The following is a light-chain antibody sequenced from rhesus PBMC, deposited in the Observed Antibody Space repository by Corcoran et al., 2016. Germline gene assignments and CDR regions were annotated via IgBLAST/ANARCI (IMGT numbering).Light chain of an antibody. Sequence: DIQMTQSPSSLSASVGDTVTITCRASQGISSYLNWFQQKPGKAPTLLIYDASSLESGVPSRFSGSGYGTDFTLTISSLQPEDFAAYYCLQHNSYPLTFGGGTKVEIK. J-gene: IGKJ4*01. V-gene: IGKV1-28*03. CDR2: DAS. CDR3: LQHNSYPLT. CDR1: QGISSY.